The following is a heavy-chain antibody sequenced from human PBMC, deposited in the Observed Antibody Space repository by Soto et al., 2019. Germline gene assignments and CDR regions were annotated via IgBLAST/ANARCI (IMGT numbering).Heavy chain of an antibody. J-gene: IGHJ4*02. CDR1: GRSVGRVSYY. D-gene: IGHD3-22*01. CDR3: ARTDSVGYYPF. CDR2: IYYSGST. V-gene: IGHV4-61*01. Sequence: SEPLSLRWTVCGRSVGRVSYYWSWIRQPPGKGLEWIGYIYYSGSTNYNPSLKSRVTISVDTSKNQFSLRLSSVTAADSAVFYCARTDSVGYYPFCGQGTLFTFS.